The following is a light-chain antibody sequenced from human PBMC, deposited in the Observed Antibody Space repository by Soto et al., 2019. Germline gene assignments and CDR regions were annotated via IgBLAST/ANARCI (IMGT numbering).Light chain of an antibody. Sequence: TQSPATLSVSPGERVTLSCRASQSLNSNLAWYQQRPGQAPRLLIYDTSTRAPGIPARFSGSGSGTEFTITISSLQSEDFAVYYCQQYNNWWTFGQGTKVEIK. J-gene: IGKJ1*01. CDR1: QSLNSN. CDR2: DTS. CDR3: QQYNNWWT. V-gene: IGKV3-15*01.